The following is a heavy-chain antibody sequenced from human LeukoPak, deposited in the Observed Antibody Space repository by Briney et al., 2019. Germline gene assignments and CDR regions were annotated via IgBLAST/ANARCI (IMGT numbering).Heavy chain of an antibody. J-gene: IGHJ6*03. CDR1: GGSISSHY. CDR2: IYYSGST. V-gene: IGHV4-59*11. Sequence: SSETLPLTCTVSGGSISSHYWSWIRQPPGKGLEWIGYIYYSGSTNYNPSLKSRVTISVDTSKNQFSLKLSSVTAADTAVYYCARSKGYCTNGVCKLNYYYYMDVWGKGTTVTVSS. CDR3: ARSKGYCTNGVCKLNYYYYMDV. D-gene: IGHD2-8*01.